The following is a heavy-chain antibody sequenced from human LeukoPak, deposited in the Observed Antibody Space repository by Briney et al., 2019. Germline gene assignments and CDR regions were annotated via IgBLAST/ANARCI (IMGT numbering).Heavy chain of an antibody. V-gene: IGHV3-21*01. CDR3: ARVGTTGNTVDGFGL. J-gene: IGHJ3*01. CDR1: GFIFSTYT. CDR2: ITSSSSYR. Sequence: PGGSLRLSCAASGFIFSTYTMNWVRQAPGKGLEWVSCITSSSSYRYYADSVTGRFTISRDNAKNSLYLQMNSLRAEDTAVYYCARVGTTGNTVDGFGLWGQGTMVTVSS. D-gene: IGHD1-1*01.